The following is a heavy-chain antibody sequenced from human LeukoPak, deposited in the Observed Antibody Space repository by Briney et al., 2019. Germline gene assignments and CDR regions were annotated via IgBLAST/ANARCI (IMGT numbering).Heavy chain of an antibody. J-gene: IGHJ6*03. CDR1: GGSISSGGYY. Sequence: PSETLSLTCTVSGGSISSGGYYWSWIRQHPGKGLEWIGYIYYSGSTYYNPSLKSRVTISVDTSKNQFSLKLSSVTAADTAVYYCARVDYDFWSGYYDLGYYYYYMDVWGKGTTVTVSS. D-gene: IGHD3-3*01. V-gene: IGHV4-31*03. CDR2: IYYSGST. CDR3: ARVDYDFWSGYYDLGYYYYYMDV.